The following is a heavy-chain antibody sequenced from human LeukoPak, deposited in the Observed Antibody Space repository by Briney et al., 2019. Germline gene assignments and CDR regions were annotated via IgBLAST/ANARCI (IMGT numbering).Heavy chain of an antibody. J-gene: IGHJ4*02. CDR2: IYWDDDR. Sequence: SGPTLVNPTQTLTLTRTFSGFSLNTRGVGVGWIRQPPGRALEWLALIYWDDDRRYSPSLKSRLTITKDTSKNQVVLTMTNMDPVDTATYFCAHRKNYYDSSVFDNWGQGTLVTVSS. CDR1: GFSLNTRGVG. V-gene: IGHV2-5*02. D-gene: IGHD3-22*01. CDR3: AHRKNYYDSSVFDN.